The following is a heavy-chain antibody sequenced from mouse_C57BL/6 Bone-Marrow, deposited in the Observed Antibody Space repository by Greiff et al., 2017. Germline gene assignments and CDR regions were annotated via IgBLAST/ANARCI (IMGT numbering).Heavy chain of an antibody. CDR3: ARSKRRIEPFAY. CDR1: GYTFTSYT. Sequence: QVQLQQSGAELARPGASVKMSCKASGYTFTSYTMHWVKQRPGQGLEWIGYINPSSGYTKYNQKFKDKATLTADKSSSTAYMQLSSLTSEDSAVYYCARSKRRIEPFAYWGQGTLVTVSA. CDR2: INPSSGYT. J-gene: IGHJ3*01. V-gene: IGHV1-4*01.